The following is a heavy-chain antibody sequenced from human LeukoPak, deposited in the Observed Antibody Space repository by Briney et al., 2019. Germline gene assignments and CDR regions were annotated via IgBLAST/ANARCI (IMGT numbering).Heavy chain of an antibody. CDR2: ITGSGSGI. CDR3: ATRGGTYWRGMDV. V-gene: IGHV3-21*01. CDR1: GFTFSSYA. Sequence: GGSLRLSCAASGFTFSSYAMSWVRQAPGKGLEWVSAITGSGSGIYYADSVKGRFTISRDNAKNSLYLQMNSLRAEDTAVYYCATRGGTYWRGMDVWGQGTTVTVSS. J-gene: IGHJ6*02. D-gene: IGHD3-10*01.